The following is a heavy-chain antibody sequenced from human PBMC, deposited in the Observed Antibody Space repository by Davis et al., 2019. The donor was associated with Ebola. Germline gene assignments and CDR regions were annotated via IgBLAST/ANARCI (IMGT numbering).Heavy chain of an antibody. Sequence: GESLKISCAASGLTVSTSHMRWVRQAPGTGLEWVSVIFSGGTTYYGDSVKGRFTISRDNSKNTLYLQMNSLRAGDTAVYYCAIGDGYDDAFDIWGQGTMVTVSS. V-gene: IGHV3-53*01. CDR2: IFSGGTT. J-gene: IGHJ3*02. CDR1: GLTVSTSH. D-gene: IGHD5-24*01. CDR3: AIGDGYDDAFDI.